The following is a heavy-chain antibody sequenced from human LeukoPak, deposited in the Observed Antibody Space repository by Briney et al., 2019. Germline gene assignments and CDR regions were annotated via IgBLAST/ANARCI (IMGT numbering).Heavy chain of an antibody. V-gene: IGHV3-7*01. CDR3: ASWGPHCSGGSCYSALDY. CDR1: GFTFSSYW. D-gene: IGHD2-15*01. CDR2: IKQDGSEK. J-gene: IGHJ4*02. Sequence: GGSLRLSCAASGFTFSSYWMSWVRQAPGKGLEWVANIKQDGSEKYYVDSVEGRFTISRDNAKNSLYLQMNSLRAEDTAVYYCASWGPHCSGGSCYSALDYWGQGTLVTVSS.